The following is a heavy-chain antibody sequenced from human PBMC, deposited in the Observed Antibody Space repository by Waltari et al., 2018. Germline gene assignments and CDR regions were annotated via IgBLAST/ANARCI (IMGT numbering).Heavy chain of an antibody. V-gene: IGHV3-9*01. CDR1: GFTFDNYA. CDR2: LSRNSDNV. D-gene: IGHD3-22*01. Sequence: EVQLVESGGGLVQPGRSLRLSCAASGFTFDNYAMPWARQAPGKGLEWVSGLSRNSDNVGYADSVKGRFTISRDNAKNSLYLQMNSLRAEDTALYFCAKDRRSGYYFGYFDYWGQGTLVTVSS. J-gene: IGHJ4*02. CDR3: AKDRRSGYYFGYFDY.